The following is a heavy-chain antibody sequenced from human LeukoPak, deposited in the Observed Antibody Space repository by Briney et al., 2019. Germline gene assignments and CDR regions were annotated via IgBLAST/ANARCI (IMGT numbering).Heavy chain of an antibody. J-gene: IGHJ4*02. CDR3: AKIIAAAGLDY. CDR1: GFTFSSYA. V-gene: IGHV3-23*01. Sequence: GASLRLPCAASGFTFSSYAMSWVRQAPGKGLEWVSSISGTTGSTYYAGPVKGRFTISRDNSKNTLYLQMNSLRADDTAVYYCAKIIAAAGLDYWGQGTLLTVSS. CDR2: ISGTTGST. D-gene: IGHD6-13*01.